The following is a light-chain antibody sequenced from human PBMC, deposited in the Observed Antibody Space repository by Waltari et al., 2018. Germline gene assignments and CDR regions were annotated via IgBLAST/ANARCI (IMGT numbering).Light chain of an antibody. CDR2: QDT. J-gene: IGLJ2*01. Sequence: SYELTQPPSVSVSPGQTASITCSGDKLGDKYVCWYQQKPGQSPVVVISQDTKRPSGIPERFSGSNSGSTATLTIIGTQAMDEADYYCQAWDSSTVVFGGGTKLTVL. CDR3: QAWDSSTVV. CDR1: KLGDKY. V-gene: IGLV3-1*01.